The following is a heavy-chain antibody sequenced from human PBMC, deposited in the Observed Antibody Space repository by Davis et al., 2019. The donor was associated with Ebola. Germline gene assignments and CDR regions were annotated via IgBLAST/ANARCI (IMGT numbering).Heavy chain of an antibody. J-gene: IGHJ4*02. Sequence: HTGGSLRLSCAASGFTFSSYWMHWVRHAPGKGLVWVSRINSDGSSTSYADSVKGRLTISRDNSKNTLYLQMSSLRAEDTAIYYCAKQGGSSGWYYFDYWGQGTLVTVSS. CDR1: GFTFSSYW. CDR3: AKQGGSSGWYYFDY. V-gene: IGHV3-74*01. CDR2: INSDGSST. D-gene: IGHD6-19*01.